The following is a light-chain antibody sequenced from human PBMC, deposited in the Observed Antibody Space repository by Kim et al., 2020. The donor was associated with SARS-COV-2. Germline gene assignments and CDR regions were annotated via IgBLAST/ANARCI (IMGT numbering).Light chain of an antibody. CDR3: QQYDSPPLT. Sequence: SPGEGVTLSCRASQSVSSGYLAWYQQKPGQAPRLLIYGASNRATGIPDRFSGSGSGTDFTLTISRLEPEDFAVYYCQQYDSPPLTFGGGTKVEIK. CDR2: GAS. J-gene: IGKJ4*01. V-gene: IGKV3-20*01. CDR1: QSVSSGY.